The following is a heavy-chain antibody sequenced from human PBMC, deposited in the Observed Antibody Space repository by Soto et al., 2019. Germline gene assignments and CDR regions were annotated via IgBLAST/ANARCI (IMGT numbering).Heavy chain of an antibody. CDR3: ARRERVYPSSWYFDL. Sequence: QVQLQESGPGLLKPSQTLSLTCTVSGDSISSGGYYWSQIRHHPGKGLEWIGYIYYSGSADYNPSLKRRVTISVDTSKNQFSLKLTSVTAADTAVYYCARRERVYPSSWYFDLWGRGTLVTVSS. CDR2: IYYSGSA. J-gene: IGHJ2*01. CDR1: GDSISSGGYY. V-gene: IGHV4-31*03. D-gene: IGHD1-1*01.